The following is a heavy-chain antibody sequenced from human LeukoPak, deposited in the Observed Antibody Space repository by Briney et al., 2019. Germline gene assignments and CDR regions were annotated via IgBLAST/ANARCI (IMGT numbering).Heavy chain of an antibody. CDR1: GFTFGSYA. D-gene: IGHD6-13*01. J-gene: IGHJ4*02. Sequence: PGGSLRLSCAASGFTFGSYAMGWVRQAPGKGLEWVSSISNNGGSTHYADSVKGRFTISRDNSKNTLYLQMHSLRAEDTALYYCAKGCDTGIALAGALFDSWGQGTLVTGSS. CDR2: ISNNGGST. CDR3: AKGCDTGIALAGALFDS. V-gene: IGHV3-23*01.